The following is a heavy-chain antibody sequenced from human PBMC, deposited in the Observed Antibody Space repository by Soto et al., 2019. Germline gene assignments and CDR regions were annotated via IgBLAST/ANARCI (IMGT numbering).Heavy chain of an antibody. D-gene: IGHD2-15*01. Sequence: QVQLQESGPGLVKPSETLSLTCTVSGGSVSSGSYYWSWIRQPPGKGLEWIGYIYYSGGTNYNPSLKSRVTISVDTSKNQFSLKLSSVTAADTAVYYCARAVVVAASVFDPWGQGTLVTVSS. CDR3: ARAVVVAASVFDP. J-gene: IGHJ5*02. CDR2: IYYSGGT. CDR1: GGSVSSGSYY. V-gene: IGHV4-61*01.